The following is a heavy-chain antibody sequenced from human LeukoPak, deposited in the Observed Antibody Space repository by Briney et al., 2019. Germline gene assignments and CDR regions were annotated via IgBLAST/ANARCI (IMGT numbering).Heavy chain of an antibody. CDR1: GGTFSSYA. J-gene: IGHJ4*02. V-gene: IGHV1-69*05. D-gene: IGHD4-23*01. CDR3: ARGDYGGTTEKYYFDY. CDR2: IIPIFGTA. Sequence: SVKVSCKASGGTFSSYAISWVRQAPGQGLEWMGGIIPIFGTANYAQKFQGRVTNTTDESTSTAYMELSSLRSEDTAVYYCARGDYGGTTEKYYFDYWGQGTLVTVSS.